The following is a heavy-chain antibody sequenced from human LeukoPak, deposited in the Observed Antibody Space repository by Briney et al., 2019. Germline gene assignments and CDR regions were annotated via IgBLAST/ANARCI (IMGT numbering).Heavy chain of an antibody. J-gene: IGHJ4*02. CDR2: IYSSGST. D-gene: IGHD3-22*01. CDR3: AGDRGGDYDSSGFQYHFDY. Sequence: SETLSLTCTVSGVSISSYYWTWIRQPPGKGLEWIGYIYSSGSTNYSPSLKSRVTISIDTSKNQFSLRLSSVTAADTAVYFCAGDRGGDYDSSGFQYHFDYWGQGALVTVSS. V-gene: IGHV4-59*01. CDR1: GVSISSYY.